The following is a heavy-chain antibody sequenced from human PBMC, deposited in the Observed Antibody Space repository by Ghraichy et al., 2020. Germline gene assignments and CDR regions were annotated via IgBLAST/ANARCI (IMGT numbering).Heavy chain of an antibody. CDR1: GGSISSYY. J-gene: IGHJ4*02. CDR2: IYYSGST. D-gene: IGHD6-19*01. Sequence: SQTLSLTCTVSGGSISSYYWIWIRQPPGKGLEWIGYIYYSGSTNYNPSLKSRVTISVDTSKNQFSLKLSSVTAADTAVYYCARGRSGWYYWGQGTLVTVSS. V-gene: IGHV4-59*01. CDR3: ARGRSGWYY.